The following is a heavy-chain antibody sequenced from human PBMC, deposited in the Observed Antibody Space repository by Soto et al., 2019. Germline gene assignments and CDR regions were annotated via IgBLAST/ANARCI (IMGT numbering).Heavy chain of an antibody. CDR1: SDSISSPKW. V-gene: IGHV4-4*02. CDR3: AREGFDHRPDY. Sequence: QVQLHESGPGLVKPSETLSLTGAVSSDSISSPKWWSWYLQPPGKGLELIGGMFPSGSSNYNPSLNKRFTISLDTSKNHFSLKLTSLPAADTAIYYCAREGFDHRPDYWGQGIPVTVSS. J-gene: IGHJ4*02. CDR2: MFPSGSS.